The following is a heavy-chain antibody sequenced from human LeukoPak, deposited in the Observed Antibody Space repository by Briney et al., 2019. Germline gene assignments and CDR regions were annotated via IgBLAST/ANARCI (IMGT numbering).Heavy chain of an antibody. D-gene: IGHD2/OR15-2a*01. Sequence: KPSETLSLTCTVSGGSITSYFWTWIRQPPGKGLEWIGYIYHSGTANYNPSLKSRATISADTSKSQFSLKPSSVTAADTAVYYCAQKAPFSPAYSQQWGQGTLVTVSS. V-gene: IGHV4-59*01. CDR3: AQKAPFSPAYSQQ. CDR1: GGSITSYF. J-gene: IGHJ1*01. CDR2: IYHSGTA.